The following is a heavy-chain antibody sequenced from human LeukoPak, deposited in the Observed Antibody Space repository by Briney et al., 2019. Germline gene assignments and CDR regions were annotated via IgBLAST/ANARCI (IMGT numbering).Heavy chain of an antibody. V-gene: IGHV1-8*01. J-gene: IGHJ4*02. CDR3: ARVSDDYDLDY. CDR1: GYTFTSYD. CDR2: MNPNSGNT. D-gene: IGHD4/OR15-4a*01. Sequence: ASVKVSCKASGYTFTSYDINWVRQATGQGLEWMGWMNPNSGNTGYAQKFQGRVTITADKSTSTAYMELSSLRSEDTAVYYCARVSDDYDLDYWGQGTLVTVSS.